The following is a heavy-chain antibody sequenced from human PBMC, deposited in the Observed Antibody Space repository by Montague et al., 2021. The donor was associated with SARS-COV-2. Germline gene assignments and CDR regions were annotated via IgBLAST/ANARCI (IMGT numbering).Heavy chain of an antibody. D-gene: IGHD7-27*01. CDR1: GYSLTELP. CDR3: ATRADWGSTGRLDF. Sequence: SVRVSCKVSGYSLTELPMHWVRQAPGKGLEWMGGVDPEDGKTIYAQNFQGRLTIAEDTSADTAYMELSSLRSDDTAVYYCATRADWGSTGRLDFWGQGTLVTVSS. CDR2: VDPEDGKT. J-gene: IGHJ4*02. V-gene: IGHV1-24*01.